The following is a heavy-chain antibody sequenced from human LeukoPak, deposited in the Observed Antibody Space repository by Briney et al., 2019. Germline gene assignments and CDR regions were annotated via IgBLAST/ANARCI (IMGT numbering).Heavy chain of an antibody. J-gene: IGHJ4*02. V-gene: IGHV4-59*08. CDR3: ARHPSRSGLYNFDY. CDR1: GGSISSYY. Sequence: SETLSLTCTVSGGSISSYYWSWIRQPPGKGLEWIGYINYSGSTKYNPSLKSRVTISVDTSKNQFSLKVSSVTAADTAFYYCARHPSRSGLYNFDYWGQGTLVTVSS. CDR2: INYSGST. D-gene: IGHD6-25*01.